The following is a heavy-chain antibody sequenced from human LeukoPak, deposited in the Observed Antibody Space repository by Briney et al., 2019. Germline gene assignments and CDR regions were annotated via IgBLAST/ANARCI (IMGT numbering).Heavy chain of an antibody. Sequence: GGSLRLPCAAYGFTFSNFVMSWVRRAPGKGLEWVSAISGSGDSTYYADSVKGRFTISRDNSKTTLYLQMTSLRAEDTAVYYCAKDLPHYYESSAMGPFDYWGQGTLVTVSS. CDR2: ISGSGDST. J-gene: IGHJ4*02. CDR3: AKDLPHYYESSAMGPFDY. V-gene: IGHV3-23*01. CDR1: GFTFSNFV. D-gene: IGHD3-22*01.